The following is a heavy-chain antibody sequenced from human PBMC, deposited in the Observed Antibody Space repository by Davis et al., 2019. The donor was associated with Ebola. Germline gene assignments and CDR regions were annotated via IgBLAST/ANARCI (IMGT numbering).Heavy chain of an antibody. V-gene: IGHV4-59*01. CDR1: GASISDYC. CDR3: ARESWGTGWFDP. Sequence: MPSETLSLACTVSGASISDYCWSWIRQPPGKGLEWIGYIWSSGSTNYNPSLKSRVSISVDTSKNQFSLKLSSVTAADTAVYYCARESWGTGWFDPWGQGTLVTVSS. CDR2: IWSSGST. J-gene: IGHJ5*02. D-gene: IGHD2-8*02.